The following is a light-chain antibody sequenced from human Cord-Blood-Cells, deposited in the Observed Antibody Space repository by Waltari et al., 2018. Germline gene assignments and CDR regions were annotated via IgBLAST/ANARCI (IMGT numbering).Light chain of an antibody. V-gene: IGKV1-9*01. CDR3: QQLNSYPLT. CDR1: QGISSY. J-gene: IGKJ4*01. CDR2: AAS. Sequence: DIQLTQSPSFLSASVGDRVTITCRDSQGISSYLAWYQQKPGKAPTLLIYAASTLQSGVPSRFSGSGSGTEFTLTISSLQPEDFATYYCQQLNSYPLTFGGGTKVEIK.